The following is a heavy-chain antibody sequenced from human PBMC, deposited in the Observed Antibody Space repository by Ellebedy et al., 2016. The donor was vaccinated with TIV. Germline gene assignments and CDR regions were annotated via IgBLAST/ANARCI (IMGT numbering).Heavy chain of an antibody. CDR3: ARVGCSDASCYYYDYYYMDV. CDR1: GFTFNTYS. J-gene: IGHJ6*03. V-gene: IGHV3-48*01. CDR2: IGSRTSKI. Sequence: GESLKISCAASGFTFNTYSMNWVRQAPGKGREWVSYIGSRTSKIYYADSVKGRFTISRDNAKNSLYLQMNALSAEETAVYYCARVGCSDASCYYYDYYYMDVWGKGTAVTVSS. D-gene: IGHD2-15*01.